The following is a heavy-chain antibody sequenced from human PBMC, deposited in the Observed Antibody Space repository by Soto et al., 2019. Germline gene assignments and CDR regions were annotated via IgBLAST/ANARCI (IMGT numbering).Heavy chain of an antibody. CDR2: IDPSDSYT. D-gene: IGHD3-22*01. CDR1: GYSFTSYW. Sequence: EVQLVQSGAEVKKPGESLRISCKGSGYSFTSYWISWVRQMPGKGLEWMGRIDPSDSYTNYSPSFQGHVTISADKSISTAYLQWSSLKASDTAMYYCARYYYDSSGLPYDAFDIWGQGTMVTVSS. CDR3: ARYYYDSSGLPYDAFDI. V-gene: IGHV5-10-1*01. J-gene: IGHJ3*02.